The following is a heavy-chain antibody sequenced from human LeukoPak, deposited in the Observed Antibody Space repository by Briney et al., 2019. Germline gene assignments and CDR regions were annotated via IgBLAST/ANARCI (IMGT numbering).Heavy chain of an antibody. CDR1: GGSISSGSYY. D-gene: IGHD3-10*01. CDR3: ARLYGSGSSLYFDY. CDR2: IYTSVST. J-gene: IGHJ4*02. Sequence: PSQTLSLTCTVSGGSISSGSYYWRWIRQPAGKGLEWFGRIYTSVSTNYNPSLKSRVTISVDTSKNQFSLKLSSVTAADTAVYYCARLYGSGSSLYFDYWGQGTLVTVSS. V-gene: IGHV4-61*02.